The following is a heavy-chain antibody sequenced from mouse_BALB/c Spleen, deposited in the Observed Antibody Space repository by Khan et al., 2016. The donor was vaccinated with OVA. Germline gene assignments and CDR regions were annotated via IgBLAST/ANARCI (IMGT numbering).Heavy chain of an antibody. CDR1: GYSITSGYA. Sequence: EVQLVESGPGLVKPSQSLSLTCTVTGYSITSGYAWNWIRQFPGNKLEWMGYISYSGGTSYNPSLKSRISITRDTSKNQFFLHLNSVTTEDTSTYYCSRVNYYGYYFDYWGQGTTLTVSS. CDR3: SRVNYYGYYFDY. J-gene: IGHJ2*01. D-gene: IGHD1-1*01. V-gene: IGHV3-2*02. CDR2: ISYSGGT.